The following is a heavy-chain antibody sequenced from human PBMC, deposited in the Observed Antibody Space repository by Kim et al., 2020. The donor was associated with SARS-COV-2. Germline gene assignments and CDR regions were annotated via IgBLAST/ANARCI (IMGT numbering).Heavy chain of an antibody. D-gene: IGHD3-3*01. Sequence: ASVKVSCKASAYTFTNYAMNWVRQAPGQGLEWMGWINTNIGNPTYAQGFTGRFVFSLDTSVSTAYLQISSLKAEDTAVYYCAISTEGAYYDFWSGYSGDAFDIWGQGTMVTVSS. V-gene: IGHV7-4-1*02. J-gene: IGHJ3*02. CDR1: AYTFTNYA. CDR3: AISTEGAYYDFWSGYSGDAFDI. CDR2: INTNIGNP.